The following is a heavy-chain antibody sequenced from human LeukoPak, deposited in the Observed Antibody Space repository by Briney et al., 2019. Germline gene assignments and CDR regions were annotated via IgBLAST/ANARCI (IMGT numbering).Heavy chain of an antibody. D-gene: IGHD2-2*01. Sequence: GASVKVSCKASGYTFTSYYMHWVRQAPGPGLEWMGITNPSGGSTSYAQKFQGRVTMTRDTSTSTIYMELSSLRSEDTAVWYWARISQIVPAAAGAFDIWGQGTMVTVSS. CDR1: GYTFTSYY. V-gene: IGHV1-46*03. J-gene: IGHJ3*02. CDR2: TNPSGGST. CDR3: ARISQIVPAAAGAFDI.